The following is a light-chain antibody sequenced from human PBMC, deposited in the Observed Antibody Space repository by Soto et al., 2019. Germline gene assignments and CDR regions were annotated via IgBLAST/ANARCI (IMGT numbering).Light chain of an antibody. V-gene: IGLV2-14*03. Sequence: QSALTQPASVSGCPGQSITISCTGTSSDVGAYNYVSWYQQRPGKAPKLMIYEVSNRPSGVSNRFSGSKSANTASLTISGLQAGDEADYYCSSYTSSSTWLFGGGTKLTVL. CDR1: SSDVGAYNY. J-gene: IGLJ3*02. CDR3: SSYTSSSTWL. CDR2: EVS.